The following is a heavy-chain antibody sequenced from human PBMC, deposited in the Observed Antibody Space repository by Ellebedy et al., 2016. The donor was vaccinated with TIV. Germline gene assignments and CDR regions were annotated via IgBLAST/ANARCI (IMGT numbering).Heavy chain of an antibody. CDR3: ARWDSGFLSGVYYNYGMDV. D-gene: IGHD5-12*01. J-gene: IGHJ6*02. CDR2: MNPNSGKT. V-gene: IGHV1-8*02. CDR1: GYTFTSYY. Sequence: ASVKVSCXASGYTFTSYYMHWVRQATGQGLEWMGWMNPNSGKTGYAQKFQGRVTMTRDTSTNTAYMELSSLRSEDTAVYYCARWDSGFLSGVYYNYGMDVWGQGTTVTVSS.